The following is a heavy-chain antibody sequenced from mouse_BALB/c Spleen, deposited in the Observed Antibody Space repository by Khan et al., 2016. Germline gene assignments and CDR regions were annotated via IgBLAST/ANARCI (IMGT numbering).Heavy chain of an antibody. J-gene: IGHJ2*01. V-gene: IGHV9-3-1*01. CDR2: INTYTGEP. CDR1: GYTFTNYG. CDR3: ASSGDNYDFDY. Sequence: QLVQSGPELKKPGETVKISCKASGYTFTNYGMNWVKQAPGKGLKWMGWINTYTGEPTYTDDFKGRFAFSLETSASTAYLQIINLKNEDTATYFCASSGDNYDFDYWGQGTTLTVSS. D-gene: IGHD1-3*01.